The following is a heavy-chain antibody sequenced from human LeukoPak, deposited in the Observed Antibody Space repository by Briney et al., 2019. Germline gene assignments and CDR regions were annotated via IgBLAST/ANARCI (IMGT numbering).Heavy chain of an antibody. Sequence: ASVKVSCKASDYTFTSYGISWVRQAPGQGLEWMGWISAYNGNTNYAQKLKGRVTMTTDTSTSTAYMELSSLRSEDTAVYYCARIDYYGSGTPPPFDYWGQGTLVTVSS. CDR3: ARIDYYGSGTPPPFDY. CDR2: ISAYNGNT. CDR1: DYTFTSYG. J-gene: IGHJ4*02. D-gene: IGHD3-10*01. V-gene: IGHV1-18*01.